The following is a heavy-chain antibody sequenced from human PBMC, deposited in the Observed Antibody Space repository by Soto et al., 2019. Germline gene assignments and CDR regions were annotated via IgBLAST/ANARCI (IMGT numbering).Heavy chain of an antibody. V-gene: IGHV4-31*03. J-gene: IGHJ5*02. Sequence: SETLSLTCTVSGGSISSGGYYWSWIRQHPGKGLEWIGYIYYSGSTYYNPSLKSRVTISVDTSKNQFSLKLNSVTAADTAMYYCARDLRGGYETGNWFDPWGQGTLVTVSS. CDR1: GGSISSGGYY. CDR3: ARDLRGGYETGNWFDP. D-gene: IGHD5-12*01. CDR2: IYYSGST.